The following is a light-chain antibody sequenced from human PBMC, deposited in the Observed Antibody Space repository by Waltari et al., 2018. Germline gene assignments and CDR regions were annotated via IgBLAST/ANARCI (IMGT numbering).Light chain of an antibody. Sequence: DIKMTQSPSSLSASVGDRVTITCRASQDISNYLAWFQQKPGNAPKSLIHAASSLESGVPSKFSGSGSGTDFTLTISSLQPEDFATYYCQQYRSYPLTFGGGTKVEIK. CDR1: QDISNY. V-gene: IGKV1-16*02. CDR2: AAS. J-gene: IGKJ4*01. CDR3: QQYRSYPLT.